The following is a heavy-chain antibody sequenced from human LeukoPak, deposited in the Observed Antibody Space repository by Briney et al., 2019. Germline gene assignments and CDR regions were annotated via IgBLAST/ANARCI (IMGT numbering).Heavy chain of an antibody. CDR2: IYYSGTT. Sequence: SETLSLTCAVSGGSISSSSYCWGWIRPPPGKGLEWVGSIYYSGTTYYNPSLNRRATISVDTSNNQFSLKLSSVTAADTAVYDCARGRTKLRARPGEYFQHWGQGTLVTVSS. CDR1: GGSISSSSYC. CDR3: ARGRTKLRARPGEYFQH. D-gene: IGHD1-14*01. J-gene: IGHJ1*01. V-gene: IGHV4-39*01.